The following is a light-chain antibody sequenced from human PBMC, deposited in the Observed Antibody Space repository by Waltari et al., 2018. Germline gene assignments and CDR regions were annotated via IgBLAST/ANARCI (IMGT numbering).Light chain of an antibody. Sequence: QSVLTQPPSASGTPGQRATMSCSGSSSNIGRNTVTWYQQPPGTAPKLLIYIDNQRPSGVPDRFSGSRSGTSASLAISGLQSEDEADYHCATWDDSLNAWVFGGGTKLTVL. CDR3: ATWDDSLNAWV. CDR1: SSNIGRNT. J-gene: IGLJ3*02. CDR2: IDN. V-gene: IGLV1-44*01.